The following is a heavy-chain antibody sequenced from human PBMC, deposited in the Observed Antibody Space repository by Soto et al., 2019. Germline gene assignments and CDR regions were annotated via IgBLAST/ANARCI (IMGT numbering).Heavy chain of an antibody. Sequence: GGSLRLSCAASGFTFSSYGMHWVRQAPGKGLEWVAVISYDGSNKYYADSVKGRFTISRDNSKNTLYLQMNSLRAEDTAVYYCAKDLSGDDSSGLYYYYYGMDVWGQGTTVTVSS. CDR1: GFTFSSYG. D-gene: IGHD3-22*01. V-gene: IGHV3-30*18. CDR2: ISYDGSNK. CDR3: AKDLSGDDSSGLYYYYYGMDV. J-gene: IGHJ6*02.